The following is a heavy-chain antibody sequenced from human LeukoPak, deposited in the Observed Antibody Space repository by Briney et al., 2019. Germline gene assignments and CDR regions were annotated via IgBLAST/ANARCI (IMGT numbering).Heavy chain of an antibody. Sequence: GGSLRLSCAASGFTFSDYYMTWIRQTPGKGLEWVSSFSSSSRTISYADSVKGRFTISRDNAKNTLYLQMNSLRAEDTAVYYRARGPMVRTNLFDYWGQGTLVTVCS. V-gene: IGHV3-11*01. D-gene: IGHD3-10*01. CDR2: FSSSSRTI. J-gene: IGHJ4*02. CDR1: GFTFSDYY. CDR3: ARGPMVRTNLFDY.